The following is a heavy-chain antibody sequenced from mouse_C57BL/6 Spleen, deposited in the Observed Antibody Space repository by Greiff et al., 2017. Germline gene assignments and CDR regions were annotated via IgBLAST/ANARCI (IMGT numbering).Heavy chain of an antibody. CDR1: GYTFTSYW. J-gene: IGHJ2*01. V-gene: IGHV1-61*01. CDR3: ARYYVYYRTDY. D-gene: IGHD2-3*01. Sequence: QVQLQQPGAELVRPGSSVKLSCKASGYTFTSYWMDWVKQRPGQGLEWIGNIYPSDSETNYNQKFKDKATLTVDKSSSTAYRQRSSLTSEDSAVYYCARYYVYYRTDYWGQGTTLTVSS. CDR2: IYPSDSET.